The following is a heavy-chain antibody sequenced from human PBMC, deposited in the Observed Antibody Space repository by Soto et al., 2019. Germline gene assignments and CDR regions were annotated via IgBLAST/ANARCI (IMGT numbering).Heavy chain of an antibody. D-gene: IGHD2-21*02. J-gene: IGHJ2*01. V-gene: IGHV3-64*01. Sequence: EVQLVESGGGLVQPGGSLRLSCAASGFTFNSYAMHWVRQAPGKGLEYVSAISSLGDSTFYANSVKDRFTISRDNSKNTLYLQMGSLRVEDMAVYYCARRTAGWYFDLWGRGTLVTVSS. CDR1: GFTFNSYA. CDR3: ARRTAGWYFDL. CDR2: ISSLGDST.